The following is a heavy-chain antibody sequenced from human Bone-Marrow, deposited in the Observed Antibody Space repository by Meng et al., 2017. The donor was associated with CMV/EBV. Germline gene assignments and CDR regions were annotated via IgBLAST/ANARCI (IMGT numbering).Heavy chain of an antibody. CDR1: GFTFSSYA. D-gene: IGHD6-13*01. Sequence: GESLKISCAASGFTFSSYAMHWVRQAPGKGLEWVAVISYDGSNKYYADSVKGRFTISRDNSKNTLYLQMNSLRAEDTAVYYCARDPRVAAAGVSTGVSNYFDCWGHGTLVTVPS. V-gene: IGHV3-30*04. CDR3: ARDPRVAAAGVSTGVSNYFDC. J-gene: IGHJ4*01. CDR2: ISYDGSNK.